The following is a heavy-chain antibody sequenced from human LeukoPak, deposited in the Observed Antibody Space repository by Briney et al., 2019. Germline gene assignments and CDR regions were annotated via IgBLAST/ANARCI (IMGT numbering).Heavy chain of an antibody. D-gene: IGHD2-2*01. V-gene: IGHV3-74*01. CDR1: GFTFSSYW. J-gene: IGHJ4*02. CDR3: AVVVPAAPGY. Sequence: GGSLRLSCAASGFTFSSYWMHWVRQAPGKWLVWVSRINSDGSSTSYADSVKGRFTISRDNAKNTLYLQMNSLRAEDTAVYYCAVVVPAAPGYWGQGTLVTVSS. CDR2: INSDGSST.